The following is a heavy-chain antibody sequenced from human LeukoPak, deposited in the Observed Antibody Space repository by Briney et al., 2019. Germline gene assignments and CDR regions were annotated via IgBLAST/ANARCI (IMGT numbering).Heavy chain of an antibody. J-gene: IGHJ4*02. CDR1: GFTFSSYG. V-gene: IGHV3-30*02. CDR2: IRYDGSNK. Sequence: GGSLRLSCAASGFTFSSYGMHWVRQAPGKGLEWVAFIRYDGSNKYFADSVKGRFTISRDNSKNTLYLQMNSLRAEDTAVYYCAKDLGRGGYNLRTFDYWGQGTLVIVSS. CDR3: AKDLGRGGYNLRTFDY. D-gene: IGHD5-24*01.